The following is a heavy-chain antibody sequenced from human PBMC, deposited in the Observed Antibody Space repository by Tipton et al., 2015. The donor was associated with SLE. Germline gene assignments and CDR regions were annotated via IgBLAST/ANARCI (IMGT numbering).Heavy chain of an antibody. Sequence: SLRLSCAASGFTFSSYAMHWVRQAPGKGLEWVAVISYDGSNKYYADSVKGRFTISRDNSKNTLYLQMNSLRAEDTAVYYCARSQSSGWPNYYYGMDVWGQGTTVTVSS. V-gene: IGHV3-30*04. CDR3: ARSQSSGWPNYYYGMDV. CDR1: GFTFSSYA. D-gene: IGHD6-19*01. CDR2: ISYDGSNK. J-gene: IGHJ6*02.